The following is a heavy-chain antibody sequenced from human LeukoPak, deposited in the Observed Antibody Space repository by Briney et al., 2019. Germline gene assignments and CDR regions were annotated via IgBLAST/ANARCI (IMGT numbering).Heavy chain of an antibody. V-gene: IGHV3-30*02. J-gene: IGHJ4*02. D-gene: IGHD3-22*01. CDR2: IRHDGSNK. CDR1: GFTFSNAW. Sequence: GGSLRLSCAASGFTFSNAWMSWVRQAPGKGLEWVSFIRHDGSNKFYADSMKGRFTISRDNSKNTLYLQMNSLTAEDTAVYYCAGENYDSSGYASFDYWGQGTLVTVSS. CDR3: AGENYDSSGYASFDY.